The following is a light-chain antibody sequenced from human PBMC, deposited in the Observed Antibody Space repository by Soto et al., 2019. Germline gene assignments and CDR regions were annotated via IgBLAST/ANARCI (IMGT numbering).Light chain of an antibody. CDR3: MQGIHWPPVT. V-gene: IGKV2-30*02. CDR2: KVS. CDR1: QSLVHSDGNTY. Sequence: DVVMTLSPLSLPVTLGQPASISCRSSQSLVHSDGNTYLNWFQQRPCHSPRRLIYKVSNRDSGVPDRFSGSGSGTDFPLKISRVEAEDVGVYYCMQGIHWPPVTFGGGTKVEIK. J-gene: IGKJ4*01.